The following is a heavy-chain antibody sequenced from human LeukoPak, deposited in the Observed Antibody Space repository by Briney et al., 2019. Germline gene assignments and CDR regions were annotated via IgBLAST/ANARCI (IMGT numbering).Heavy chain of an antibody. J-gene: IGHJ5*02. D-gene: IGHD2-2*01. CDR2: ISWNSDNI. CDR1: GFTFEEYV. V-gene: IGHV3-9*01. Sequence: PGRSLRLTCAASGFTFEEYVMHWVRHAPGKGLEWVSAISWNSDNIDYADSVKGRFTISRDNAKNSLYLEMSSLRIEDTAFYYCAKAGCSSTTCYANRWGQGTLVTVSS. CDR3: AKAGCSSTTCYANR.